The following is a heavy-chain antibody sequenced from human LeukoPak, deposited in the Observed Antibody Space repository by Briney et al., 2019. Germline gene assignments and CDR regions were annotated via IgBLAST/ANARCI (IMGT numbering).Heavy chain of an antibody. D-gene: IGHD5-24*01. CDR3: ARRGGYKRPGVWYFDY. CDR2: IYYSGST. Sequence: SETLSLTCTVSGGSISSYYWSWIRQPPGKGLEWIGYIYYSGSTNYNPSLKSRVTISVDTSKNQFSLKLSSVTAAGTAVYYCARRGGYKRPGVWYFDYWGQGTLVTVSS. V-gene: IGHV4-59*08. J-gene: IGHJ4*02. CDR1: GGSISSYY.